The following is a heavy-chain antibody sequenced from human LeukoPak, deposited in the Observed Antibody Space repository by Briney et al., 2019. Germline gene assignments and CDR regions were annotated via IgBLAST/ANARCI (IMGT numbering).Heavy chain of an antibody. CDR1: GFTFSKSW. D-gene: IGHD6-19*01. CDR2: ISYDGSNK. V-gene: IGHV3-30-3*01. CDR3: ARGALGIAVAEAFDI. J-gene: IGHJ3*02. Sequence: GGSLRLSCVASGFTFSKSWMTWVRQAPGKGLEWVAVISYDGSNKYYADSVKGRVTISRDNSKNTLYLQMNSLRAEDTAVYYCARGALGIAVAEAFDIWGQGTMVTVSS.